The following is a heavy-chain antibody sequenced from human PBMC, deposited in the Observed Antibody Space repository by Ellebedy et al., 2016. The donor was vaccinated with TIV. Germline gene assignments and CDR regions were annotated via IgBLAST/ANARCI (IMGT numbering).Heavy chain of an antibody. CDR3: ARDVDTATLTIPFDY. D-gene: IGHD5-18*01. CDR1: GFTFSSYG. J-gene: IGHJ4*02. Sequence: GESLKISCAASGFTFSSYGMHWVRQAPGKGLEWVAVISYDGSNKYYADSVKGRFTISRDNSKNTLYLQMNSLRAEDTAVYYCARDVDTATLTIPFDYWGQGTLVTVSS. V-gene: IGHV3-30*03. CDR2: ISYDGSNK.